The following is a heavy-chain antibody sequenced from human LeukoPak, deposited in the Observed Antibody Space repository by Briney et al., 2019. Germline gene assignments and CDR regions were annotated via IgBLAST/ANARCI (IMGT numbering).Heavy chain of an antibody. CDR2: ISSSGSTI. Sequence: PGGSLRLSCAASGFTFSSYEMNWVRQAPGKGLEWVSYISSSGSTIYYADSVKGRFTISRDNAKNSLYLQMNSLRAEDTAVYYCARDLGTTVTTYLDYWGQGTLVTVSS. CDR1: GFTFSSYE. J-gene: IGHJ4*02. D-gene: IGHD4-17*01. V-gene: IGHV3-48*03. CDR3: ARDLGTTVTTYLDY.